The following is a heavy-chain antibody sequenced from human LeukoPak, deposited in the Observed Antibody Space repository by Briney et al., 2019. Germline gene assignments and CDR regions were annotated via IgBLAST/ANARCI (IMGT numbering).Heavy chain of an antibody. V-gene: IGHV3-66*02. CDR1: GFTVSSNY. CDR2: IYSGGST. CDR3: ASLPTGIAVAEGDY. J-gene: IGHJ4*02. D-gene: IGHD6-19*01. Sequence: GGSLRLSCAASGFTVSSNYMSWVRQAPGKGLEWVSVIYSGGSTYYADSVKGRFTISRDNSKNTLYLQMNSLRAEDTAVYYCASLPTGIAVAEGDYWGQGTLVTVSS.